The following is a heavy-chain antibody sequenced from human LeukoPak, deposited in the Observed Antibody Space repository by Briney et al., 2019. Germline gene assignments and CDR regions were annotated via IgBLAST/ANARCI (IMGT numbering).Heavy chain of an antibody. V-gene: IGHV4-4*02. Sequence: SETLSLTCAVSGASISSGFWWSWVRQPPGKGLEWIGDIFHSGITNYNPSLKSRVTISIDKSKNQFSLKLTSVTAADTAVYYCASPSGASTWWGQGSLVTGSS. CDR2: IFHSGIT. J-gene: IGHJ4*02. D-gene: IGHD2-15*01. CDR3: ASPSGASTW. CDR1: GASISSGFW.